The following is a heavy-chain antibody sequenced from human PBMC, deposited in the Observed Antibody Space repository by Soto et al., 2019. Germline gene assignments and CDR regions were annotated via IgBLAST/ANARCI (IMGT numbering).Heavy chain of an antibody. J-gene: IGHJ6*02. CDR3: ARDGGELLNYYYYYGMDV. CDR2: IYTSGST. D-gene: IGHD3-10*01. V-gene: IGHV4-4*07. Sequence: SETLSLTCTVSGGSISSYYWSWIRQPAGKGLEWIGRIYTSGSTNYNPSLKSRVTMSVDTSKNQFSLKLSSVTAADTAVYYCARDGGELLNYYYYYGMDVWGQGTTVTVSS. CDR1: GGSISSYY.